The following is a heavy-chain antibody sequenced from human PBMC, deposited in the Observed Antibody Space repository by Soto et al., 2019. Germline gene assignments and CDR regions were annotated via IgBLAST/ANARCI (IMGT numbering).Heavy chain of an antibody. D-gene: IGHD3-10*01. CDR3: AKDSLRAPRGPFDP. CDR1: GFTFSSYA. Sequence: LRLSCAASGFTFSSYAMSWVRQAPGKGLEWVSAISGSGGSTYYADSVKGRFTISRDNSKNTLYLQMNSLRAEDTAVYYCAKDSLRAPRGPFDPWGQGTLVTVSS. J-gene: IGHJ5*02. CDR2: ISGSGGST. V-gene: IGHV3-23*01.